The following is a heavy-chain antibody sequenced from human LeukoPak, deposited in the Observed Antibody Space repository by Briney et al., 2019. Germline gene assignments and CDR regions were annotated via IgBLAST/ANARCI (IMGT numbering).Heavy chain of an antibody. Sequence: PETLSLTCAVYGGSFSGYYWSWIRQPPGKGLEWIGEINHSGSTNYNPSLKSRVTISVDTSKNQFSLKLSSVTAADTAVYYCAREYYDFWSGPPSSGVWFDPWGQGTLVTVSS. CDR1: GGSFSGYY. V-gene: IGHV4-34*01. D-gene: IGHD3-3*01. J-gene: IGHJ5*02. CDR3: AREYYDFWSGPPSSGVWFDP. CDR2: INHSGST.